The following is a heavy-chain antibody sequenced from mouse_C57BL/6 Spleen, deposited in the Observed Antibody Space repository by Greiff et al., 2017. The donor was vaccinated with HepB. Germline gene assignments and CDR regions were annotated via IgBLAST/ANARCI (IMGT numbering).Heavy chain of an antibody. V-gene: IGHV5-15*04. CDR2: ISNLAYSI. Sequence: DVHLVESGGGLVQPGGSLKLSCAASGFTFSDYGMAWVRQAPRKGPEWVAFISNLAYSIYYADTVTGRFTISRENAKNTLYLEMSSLRSEDTAMYYCARRELRLGYAMDYWGQGTSVTVSS. CDR1: GFTFSDYG. J-gene: IGHJ4*01. CDR3: ARRELRLGYAMDY. D-gene: IGHD3-2*02.